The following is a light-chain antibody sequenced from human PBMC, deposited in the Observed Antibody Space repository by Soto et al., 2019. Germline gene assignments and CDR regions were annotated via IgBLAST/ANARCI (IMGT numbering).Light chain of an antibody. J-gene: IGLJ2*01. CDR2: DVS. V-gene: IGLV2-14*01. CDR3: ISYTSSSTLYVV. Sequence: QSALTQPASVSGSPGQSITISCTGTSSDIGGYNYVSWYQKHPGKAPKLMIYDVSNRPSGVSNRFSGSKSGNTASLTISGLQAEDEADYYGISYTSSSTLYVVFGGGTKLTVL. CDR1: SSDIGGYNY.